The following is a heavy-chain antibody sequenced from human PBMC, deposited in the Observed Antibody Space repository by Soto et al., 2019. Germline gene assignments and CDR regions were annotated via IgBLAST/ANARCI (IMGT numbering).Heavy chain of an antibody. V-gene: IGHV3-74*01. J-gene: IGHJ4*02. D-gene: IGHD3-10*01. Sequence: HPGGSLRLSWAASGFTFSSYWMHWFRQAPGKGLVWVSRINSDGSSTSYADSVKGRFTISRDNAKNTLYLQMNSLRAEDTAVYYCARVGPPALWFGESFFDHWGQGTLVTVSS. CDR1: GFTFSSYW. CDR3: ARVGPPALWFGESFFDH. CDR2: INSDGSST.